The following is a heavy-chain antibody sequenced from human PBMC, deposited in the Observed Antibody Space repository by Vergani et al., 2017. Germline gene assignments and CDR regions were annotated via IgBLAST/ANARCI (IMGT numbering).Heavy chain of an antibody. V-gene: IGHV3-21*01. CDR2: ISSSSSYI. CDR3: ARDLVAFNHAFDI. D-gene: IGHD5-12*01. J-gene: IGHJ3*02. Sequence: EVQLVESGGGLVKPGGSLRLSCAASGFTFSSYSMNWVRKAPGKGLEWVSSISSSSSYIYYADSVKGRFTISRDNAKNSLYLQMNSLRAEDTAVYYCARDLVAFNHAFDIWGQGTMVTVSS. CDR1: GFTFSSYS.